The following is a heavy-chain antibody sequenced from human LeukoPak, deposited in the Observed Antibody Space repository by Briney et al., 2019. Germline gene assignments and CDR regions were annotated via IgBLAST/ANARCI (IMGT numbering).Heavy chain of an antibody. J-gene: IGHJ4*02. CDR3: AREGQFGEVFD. CDR1: GFTFSSYD. V-gene: IGHV3-13*01. Sequence: GGSLRLSCAASGFTFSSYDMHWVLQATGKGLEWVSAIGTAGDTYYPGSVKGRFTISRENAKNSLYLQMNSLRAGDTAVYYCAREGQFGEVFDWGQGTLVTVSS. D-gene: IGHD3-10*01. CDR2: IGTAGDT.